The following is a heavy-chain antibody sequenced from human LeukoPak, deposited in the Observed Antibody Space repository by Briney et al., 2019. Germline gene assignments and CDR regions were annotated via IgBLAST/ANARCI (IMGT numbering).Heavy chain of an antibody. Sequence: SETLSLTCAVSGYSISSGYYWGWIRQPPGKGLEWIGSIYHSGSTYYNPSLKSRVTKSVDTSKNQFSLKLSSVTAADTAVYYCARHRGLGGSSSYFDYWGQRTLVTVSS. CDR1: GYSISSGYY. J-gene: IGHJ4*02. CDR2: IYHSGST. CDR3: ARHRGLGGSSSYFDY. D-gene: IGHD6-6*01. V-gene: IGHV4-38-2*01.